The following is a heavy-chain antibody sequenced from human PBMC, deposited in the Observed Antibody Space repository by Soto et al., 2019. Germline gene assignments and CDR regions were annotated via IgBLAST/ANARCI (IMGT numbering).Heavy chain of an antibody. CDR1: GFTFRSSA. V-gene: IGHV3-23*01. Sequence: GVSLRLSCAAAGFTFRSSAMSWVRQAPKKGLEWVSVISGSAGTTDYADSVKGRFTVSRDNSNNTMYMQMVSLRDEDTAVYYCAKSAGPAVTGTLSYFDSWGLGTLVTVSS. CDR2: ISGSAGTT. D-gene: IGHD2-21*02. CDR3: AKSAGPAVTGTLSYFDS. J-gene: IGHJ4*02.